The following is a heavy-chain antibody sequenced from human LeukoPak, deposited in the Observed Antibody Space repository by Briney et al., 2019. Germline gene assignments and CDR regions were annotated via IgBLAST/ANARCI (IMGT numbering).Heavy chain of an antibody. J-gene: IGHJ4*02. CDR1: GGSFSGYY. D-gene: IGHD6-19*01. CDR3: ASLRPLSSSGWWGLDY. CDR2: INHSGST. Sequence: PSETLSLTCAVYGGSFSGYYWSWIRQPPGKGLEWIGEINHSGSTNYNPSLKSRVTISVDTSKNQFSLKLSSVTAADTAVYYCASLRPLSSSGWWGLDYWGQGTLVTVSS. V-gene: IGHV4-34*01.